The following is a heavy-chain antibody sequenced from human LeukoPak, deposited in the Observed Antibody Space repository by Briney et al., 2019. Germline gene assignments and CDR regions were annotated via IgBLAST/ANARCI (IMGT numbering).Heavy chain of an antibody. D-gene: IGHD1-7*01. Sequence: GRSLRLSCAASGFTFSSYGMHWVRQAPGKGLEWVAVISYDGSNKYYADSVKGRFTISRDNSKNTLYLQMNSLRAEDTAVYYCARGGDWYNWNYVVPSRKEYYYGMDVWGQGTTVTVSS. J-gene: IGHJ6*02. CDR2: ISYDGSNK. V-gene: IGHV3-30*03. CDR1: GFTFSSYG. CDR3: ARGGDWYNWNYVVPSRKEYYYGMDV.